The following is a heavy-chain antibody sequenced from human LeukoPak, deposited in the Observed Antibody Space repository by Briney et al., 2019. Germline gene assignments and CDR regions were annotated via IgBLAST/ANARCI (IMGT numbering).Heavy chain of an antibody. CDR1: GFTFSSYW. Sequence: QTGGSLRLSCAASGFTFSSYWMHWVRQAPGKGLVWVSRINSDGRSTSYADSVKGRFTISRDNAKNSLYLQMNSLRAEDTAVYYCAREGAAAGPDYWGQGTLVTVSS. D-gene: IGHD6-13*01. CDR2: INSDGRST. J-gene: IGHJ4*02. CDR3: AREGAAAGPDY. V-gene: IGHV3-74*01.